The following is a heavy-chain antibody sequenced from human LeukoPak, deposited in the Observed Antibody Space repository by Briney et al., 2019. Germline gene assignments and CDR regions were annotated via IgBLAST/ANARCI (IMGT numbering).Heavy chain of an antibody. CDR1: GFTFSSYS. V-gene: IGHV3-21*01. J-gene: IGHJ4*02. CDR3: ARDGEVGASDY. Sequence: GGSLRLSCAASGFTFSSYSMNWVRQAPGKGLEWDSSISSSSSYIYYADSEKGRFTISRDNAKNSLYLQMNSLRAEDKAVYYCARDGEVGASDYWGQGTLVTVSS. CDR2: ISSSSSYI. D-gene: IGHD1-26*01.